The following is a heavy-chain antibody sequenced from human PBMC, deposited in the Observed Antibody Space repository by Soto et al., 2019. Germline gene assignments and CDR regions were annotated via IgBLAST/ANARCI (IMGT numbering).Heavy chain of an antibody. V-gene: IGHV4-30-4*01. Sequence: SETLSLTCTVSGVSISSGGYYWSWIRQPPGKGLEWIGYIYYSGSTYYNPSLKSRVTISVDTSKNQFSLKLSSVTAADTAVYYCARVTYYYDSSGYYYRWFDPWGQGTLVTVSS. CDR2: IYYSGST. J-gene: IGHJ5*02. D-gene: IGHD3-22*01. CDR3: ARVTYYYDSSGYYYRWFDP. CDR1: GVSISSGGYY.